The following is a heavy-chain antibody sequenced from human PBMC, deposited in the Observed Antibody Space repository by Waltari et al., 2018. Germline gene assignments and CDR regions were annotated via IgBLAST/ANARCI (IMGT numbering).Heavy chain of an antibody. D-gene: IGHD3-10*01. CDR3: ARGARFGEYVLFYYYYMDV. CDR1: GGSFSGYY. Sequence: QVQLQQWGAGLLKPSETLSLTCAVYGGSFSGYYWSWIRQPPGKGLEWIGEINHSGSTNYNLSLKSRVTISVDTSKNQFSLKLSSVTAADTAVYYCARGARFGEYVLFYYYYMDVWGKGTTVTVSS. CDR2: INHSGST. V-gene: IGHV4-34*01. J-gene: IGHJ6*03.